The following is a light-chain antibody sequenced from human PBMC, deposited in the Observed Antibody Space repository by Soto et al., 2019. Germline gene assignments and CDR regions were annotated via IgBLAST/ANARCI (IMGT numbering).Light chain of an antibody. CDR3: CSYVGLDTWV. Sequence: QSALTQPASVSGSPGQSITISCTGTSSDVGTYNLVSWYQHHPGKAPKIMIYEVSKRPSGVSNRLSGSKSGNTASLTISGLQAEDEADYYCCSYVGLDTWVFGGGTKLTVL. CDR2: EVS. CDR1: SSDVGTYNL. J-gene: IGLJ3*02. V-gene: IGLV2-23*02.